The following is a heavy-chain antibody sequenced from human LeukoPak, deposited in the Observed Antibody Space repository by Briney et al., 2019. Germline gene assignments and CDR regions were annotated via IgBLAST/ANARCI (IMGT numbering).Heavy chain of an antibody. D-gene: IGHD2-21*02. Sequence: SETLSLTCAVYGGSFSGYYWSWIRQPPGKGLEWIGEINHSGSTNYNPSLKSRVTISVDTSKNQFSLKLSSVTAADTAVYYCARGGCGGDCYSTIDYWGQGTLVTVSS. V-gene: IGHV4-34*01. CDR1: GGSFSGYY. CDR3: ARGGCGGDCYSTIDY. CDR2: INHSGST. J-gene: IGHJ4*02.